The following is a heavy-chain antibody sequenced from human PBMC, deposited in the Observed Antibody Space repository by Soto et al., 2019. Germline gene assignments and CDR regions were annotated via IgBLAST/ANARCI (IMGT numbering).Heavy chain of an antibody. CDR1: GDSVSSFGSY. Sequence: QVQLQESGPGLVKPSQTLSLTCIVSGDSVSSFGSYWTWIRQRPGKGLEWIGYIYYSELNDYNPSHKSREAISMDTSRHQFSLQLTSVTVAATAVYYCAKAGFYDDHTLYRWRQGTLVTVST. D-gene: IGHD4-17*01. J-gene: IGHJ5*02. V-gene: IGHV4-31*03. CDR3: AKAGFYDDHTLYR. CDR2: IYYSELN.